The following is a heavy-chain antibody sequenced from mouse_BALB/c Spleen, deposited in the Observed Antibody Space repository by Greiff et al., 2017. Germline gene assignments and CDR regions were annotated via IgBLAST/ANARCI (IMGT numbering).Heavy chain of an antibody. J-gene: IGHJ4*01. CDR1: GYTFTDYA. CDR3: ARKGTTATPMDY. V-gene: IGHV1S137*01. CDR2: ISTYYGDA. D-gene: IGHD1-2*01. Sequence: QVQLQQSGAELVRPGVSVKIPCKGSGYTFTDYAMHWVKQSHAKSLEWIGVISTYYGDASYNQKFKGKATMTVDKSSSTAYMELARLTSEDSAIYYCARKGTTATPMDYWGQGTSVTVSS.